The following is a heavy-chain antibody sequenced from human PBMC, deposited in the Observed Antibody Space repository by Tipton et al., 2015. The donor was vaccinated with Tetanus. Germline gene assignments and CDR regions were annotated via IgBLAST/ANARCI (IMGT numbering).Heavy chain of an antibody. CDR2: INWNSFSL. D-gene: IGHD6-25*01. J-gene: IGHJ4*02. CDR3: ASGSTLDY. V-gene: IGHV3-9*01. CDR1: GFKFDDHA. Sequence: RSLRLSCVASGFKFDDHAMHWVRRPPGKGLEWVSSINWNSFSLAYADSVKGRFIISRDNAKNSLYLQMNSLSADDTAVYYCASGSTLDYWGLGTLVTVSS.